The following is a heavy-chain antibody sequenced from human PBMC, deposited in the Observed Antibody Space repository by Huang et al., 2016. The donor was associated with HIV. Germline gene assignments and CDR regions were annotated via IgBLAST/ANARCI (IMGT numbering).Heavy chain of an antibody. J-gene: IGHJ3*01. Sequence: EVQLVQSGAEVKKPGESLKISCTGSGYSFSIYWIAWVRQMPGKGLEWMCIIYPVESKRRYSPSFEGHVSISVDKSINTVYLHWSSLKASDTAIYYCAKGRRAFDVWGQGTWVTVSS. CDR3: AKGRRAFDV. CDR1: GYSFSIYW. V-gene: IGHV5-51*03. CDR2: IYPVESKR.